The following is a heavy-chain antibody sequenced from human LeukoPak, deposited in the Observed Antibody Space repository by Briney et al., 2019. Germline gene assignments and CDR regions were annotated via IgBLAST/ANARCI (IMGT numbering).Heavy chain of an antibody. D-gene: IGHD5-12*01. J-gene: IGHJ5*02. CDR1: GYTFTSFG. CDR2: ISAYNGNT. V-gene: IGHV1-18*01. Sequence: ASVKVSFKASGYTFTSFGISWVRQAPGQGLEWMGWISAYNGNTNYAQKLQGRVTMTTDTSTSTTYMELRSLRSDDTAVYYCAREGLTGYEQNPYWFDPWGQGTLVTVSS. CDR3: AREGLTGYEQNPYWFDP.